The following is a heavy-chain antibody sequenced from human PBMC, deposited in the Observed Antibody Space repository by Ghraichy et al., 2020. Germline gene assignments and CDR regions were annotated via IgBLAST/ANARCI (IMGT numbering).Heavy chain of an antibody. J-gene: IGHJ2*01. CDR1: GFTFSSYS. CDR2: ISSSSSYI. V-gene: IGHV3-21*01. Sequence: GGSLRLSCAASGFTFSSYSMNWVRQAPGKGLEWVSSISSSSSYIYYADSVKGRFTISRDNAKNSLYLQMNSLRAEDTAVYYCAVGAMDWYFDLWGRGTLVTVSS. CDR3: AVGAMDWYFDL. D-gene: IGHD1-26*01.